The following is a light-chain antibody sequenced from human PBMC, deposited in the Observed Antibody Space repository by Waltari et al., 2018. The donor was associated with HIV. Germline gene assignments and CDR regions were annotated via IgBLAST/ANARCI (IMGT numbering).Light chain of an antibody. CDR2: QDS. Sequence: SYELTQPPSVSVSPGQTASITCSGDQLGDKFACWYQRRPGQPPVLVMYQDSKRPSGIPKRFSGSNSGNTATLTITGTQSMDEADYYCQAWDRSVVFGGGTKLTVL. CDR3: QAWDRSVV. J-gene: IGLJ2*01. CDR1: QLGDKF. V-gene: IGLV3-1*01.